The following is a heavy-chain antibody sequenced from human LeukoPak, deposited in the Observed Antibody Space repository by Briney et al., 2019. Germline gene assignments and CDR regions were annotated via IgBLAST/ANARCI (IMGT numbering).Heavy chain of an antibody. Sequence: SETLSLTCTVSGGSISSYYWSWIRQPPGKGLEWIGYIYYSGSTNYNPSLKSRVTISVDTSKNQFSLKLSSVTTADTAVYYCARLFRVAVAGWNAFDIWGQGTMVTVSS. V-gene: IGHV4-59*08. CDR1: GGSISSYY. J-gene: IGHJ3*02. CDR2: IYYSGST. CDR3: ARLFRVAVAGWNAFDI. D-gene: IGHD6-19*01.